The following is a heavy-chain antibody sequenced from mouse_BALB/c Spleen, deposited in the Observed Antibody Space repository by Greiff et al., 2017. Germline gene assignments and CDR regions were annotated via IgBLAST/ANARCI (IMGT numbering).Heavy chain of an antibody. CDR3: ARERDYYGKGDYAMDY. J-gene: IGHJ4*01. D-gene: IGHD1-1*01. CDR2: INSNGSST. CDR1: GFTFSSYG. V-gene: IGHV5-6-3*01. Sequence: EVMLVESGGGLVQPGGSLKLSCAASGFTFSSYGMSWVRQTPDKRLELVATINSNGSSTYYPDSVKGRFTISRDNAKNTLYLQMSSLKSEDTAMYYCARERDYYGKGDYAMDYWGQGTSVTVSS.